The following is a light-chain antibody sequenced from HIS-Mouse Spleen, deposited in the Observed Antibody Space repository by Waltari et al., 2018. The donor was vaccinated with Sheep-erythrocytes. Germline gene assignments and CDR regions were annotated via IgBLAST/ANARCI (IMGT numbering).Light chain of an antibody. CDR1: QSVSSY. V-gene: IGKV3-11*01. J-gene: IGKJ2*01. CDR2: DAS. Sequence: EIVLTQSPATLSLSPGERATLSCRASQSVSSYLAWYQQKPGQAPRLLIYDASNRATGIPARFSGSGSVTDFTLTISSLEPEDFAVYYCQQRSNWYTFCQGTKLEIK. CDR3: QQRSNWYT.